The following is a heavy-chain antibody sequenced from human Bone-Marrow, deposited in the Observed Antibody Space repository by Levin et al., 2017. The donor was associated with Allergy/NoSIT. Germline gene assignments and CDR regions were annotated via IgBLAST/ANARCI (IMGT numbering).Heavy chain of an antibody. CDR3: ARPYHYYMDV. V-gene: IGHV4-4*02. CDR1: GDSISSSW. Sequence: ASETLSLTCAVSGDSISSSWWGWVRQPPGRGLEFIGEIHHSGGANYSPSLKSRVTISLDASKSHFSLSLRSVTAADTAVYYCARPYHYYMDVWGKGTTVSVS. CDR2: IHHSGGA. J-gene: IGHJ6*03.